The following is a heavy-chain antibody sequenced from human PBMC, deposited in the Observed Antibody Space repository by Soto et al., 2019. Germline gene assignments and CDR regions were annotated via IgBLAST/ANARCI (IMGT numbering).Heavy chain of an antibody. CDR3: ARGSIAARREYYYYMDV. J-gene: IGHJ6*03. V-gene: IGHV3-74*01. D-gene: IGHD6-6*01. CDR1: GFTFSSYW. Sequence: TGGSLRLSCAASGFTFSSYWMHWVRQAPGKGLVWVSRINSDGSSTSYADSVKGRFTISRDNAKNTLYLQMNSLRAEDTAVYYCARGSIAARREYYYYMDVWGKGTTVTVSS. CDR2: INSDGSST.